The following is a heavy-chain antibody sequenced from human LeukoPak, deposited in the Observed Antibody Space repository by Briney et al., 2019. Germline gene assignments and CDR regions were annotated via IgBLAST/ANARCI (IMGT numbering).Heavy chain of an antibody. CDR1: GFTFSSYA. V-gene: IGHV3-23*01. Sequence: GSLRLSCAASGFTFSSYAMSWVRQAPGKGLEWVSAISGSGGSTYYADSVKGRFTISRDNSKNTLYLQMNSLRAEDTAVYYCAKIVCSGGSCFDAFDIWGQGTMVTVSS. CDR3: AKIVCSGGSCFDAFDI. D-gene: IGHD2-15*01. CDR2: ISGSGGST. J-gene: IGHJ3*02.